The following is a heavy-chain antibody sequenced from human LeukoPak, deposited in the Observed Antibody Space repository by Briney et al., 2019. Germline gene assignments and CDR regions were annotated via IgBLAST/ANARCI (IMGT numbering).Heavy chain of an antibody. CDR1: GGSISSSSYY. V-gene: IGHV4-39*07. J-gene: IGHJ1*01. CDR2: IYYSGRT. D-gene: IGHD3-22*01. Sequence: SETLSLTGTVSGGSISSSSYYWGWIRQPPGKGLEWIGSIYYSGRTYYNPSLKSRVTISVDTSKNQFSLKLRSVTAADTAVYYCARGNHYYDSSAYLAWESFQHWGQGTLVTVSS. CDR3: ARGNHYYDSSAYLAWESFQH.